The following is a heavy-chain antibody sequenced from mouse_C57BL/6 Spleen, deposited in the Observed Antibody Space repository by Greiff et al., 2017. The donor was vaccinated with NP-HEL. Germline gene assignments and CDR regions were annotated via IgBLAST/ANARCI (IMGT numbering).Heavy chain of an antibody. CDR3: ASTTVVAGDY. Sequence: QVQLQQPGPSWLNPGASLSCSCRPSASPFPAYGMKWVKQRPGQGLEWIGMIHPNSGSTNYNEKFKSKATLTVDKSSSTAYMQLSSLTSEDSAVYYCASTTVVAGDYWGQGTTLTVSS. J-gene: IGHJ2*01. CDR1: ASPFPAYG. V-gene: IGHV1-64*01. D-gene: IGHD1-1*01. CDR2: IHPNSGST.